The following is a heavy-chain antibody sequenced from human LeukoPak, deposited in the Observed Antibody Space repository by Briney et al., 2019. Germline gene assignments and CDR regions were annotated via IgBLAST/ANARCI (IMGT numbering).Heavy chain of an antibody. D-gene: IGHD2-2*01. CDR2: ITSHTVT. CDR3: ARGYCSSTSCHVARHFEY. CDR1: GFTFSTSG. V-gene: IGHV3-48*02. J-gene: IGHJ4*02. Sequence: PAGSLRLSCAASGFTFSTSGLVWVRPAPGKGLEWLSYITSHTVTHYIDSVKGRFTISRDNAKSSLYLQMNSLREEDTAVYYCARGYCSSTSCHVARHFEYWGQGALVTVSS.